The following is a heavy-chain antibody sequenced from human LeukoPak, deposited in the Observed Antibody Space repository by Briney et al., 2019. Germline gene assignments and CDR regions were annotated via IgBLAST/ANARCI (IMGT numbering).Heavy chain of an antibody. CDR1: GYTFTGYY. CDR3: ARAYSSSWYRIDAFDI. V-gene: IGHV1-2*02. CDR2: INPNSGGT. Sequence: ASVKVSCKASGYTFTGYYMHWVRQAPGQGLEWMGWINPNSGGTNYAQKFQGRVTMTRDTSISTAYMELSRLRSDDTAVYYCARAYSSSWYRIDAFDIWGQGTMVTVSS. D-gene: IGHD6-13*01. J-gene: IGHJ3*02.